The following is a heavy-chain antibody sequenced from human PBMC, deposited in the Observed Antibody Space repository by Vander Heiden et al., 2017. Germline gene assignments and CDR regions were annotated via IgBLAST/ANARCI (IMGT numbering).Heavy chain of an antibody. D-gene: IGHD4-17*01. J-gene: IGHJ5*02. Sequence: QVQLVESGGGVVQPGRSLRLSCPASGFPFSSYAMHWVRQAPGKGLEWVAVISYDGSNKYYADSVKGRFTISRDNSKNTLYLQMNSLRAEDTAVYYCARDRVTTVVMGWFDPWGQGTLVTVSS. CDR3: ARDRVTTVVMGWFDP. CDR1: GFPFSSYA. CDR2: ISYDGSNK. V-gene: IGHV3-30*04.